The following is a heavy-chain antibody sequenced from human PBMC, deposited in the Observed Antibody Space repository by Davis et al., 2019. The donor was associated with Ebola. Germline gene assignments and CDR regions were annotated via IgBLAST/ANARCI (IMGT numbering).Heavy chain of an antibody. Sequence: GGSLRLSCAASGFTFSNYWMNWVRQAPGKGLEWVANIKQDGSEKNYVDSVKGRFTISRDNAKNSLYLQMDGLRVEDTAVYYCASGLDYWGQGSLVTVSS. CDR3: ASGLDY. CDR2: IKQDGSEK. CDR1: GFTFSNYW. J-gene: IGHJ4*02. V-gene: IGHV3-7*01.